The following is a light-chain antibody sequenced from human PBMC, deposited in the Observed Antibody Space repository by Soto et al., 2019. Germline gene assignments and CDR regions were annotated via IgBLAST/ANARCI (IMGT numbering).Light chain of an antibody. CDR1: RSVSRNY. CDR2: EAS. CDR3: QQYVTSPLT. J-gene: IGKJ4*01. Sequence: EIVITQSPATLSVSPGESATLSCRASRSVSRNYLAWYQQKPGQAPRLLIYEASSRSTGIPDRFSGSASGTDFTLTISILEPEDFAVYDCQQYVTSPLTFGGGTKVEIK. V-gene: IGKV3-20*01.